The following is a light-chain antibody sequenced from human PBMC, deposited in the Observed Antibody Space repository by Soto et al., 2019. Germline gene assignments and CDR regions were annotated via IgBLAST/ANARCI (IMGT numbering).Light chain of an antibody. J-gene: IGKJ5*01. V-gene: IGKV3-20*01. CDR3: QQYGTSPGIT. CDR1: QTVSSSY. Sequence: EIVLIQAPGALSLSPGERATLSCRASQTVSSSYLAWYQQKPGQAPRLLIYGASSRATGIPDRFSGSGSGTDFTLTISRLEPEDFAVYYCQQYGTSPGITFGQGTRLEIK. CDR2: GAS.